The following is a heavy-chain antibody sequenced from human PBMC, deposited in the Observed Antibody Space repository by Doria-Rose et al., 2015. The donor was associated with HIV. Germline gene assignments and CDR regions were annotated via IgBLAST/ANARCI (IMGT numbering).Heavy chain of an antibody. V-gene: IGHV4-59*01. CDR1: GGSISHYY. J-gene: IGHJ4*02. D-gene: IGHD1-26*01. CDR2: IFYTGIT. Sequence: QVQLQESCPGLVKPSETLSLTCSVSGGSISHYYWSWIRQPPGKGLEYIGDIFYTGITNYSSALKSRVSISIATSKNKCSLRLSSVTAADTAVYYCARVLSGTCDYWGQGTLVTVSS. CDR3: ARVLSGTCDY.